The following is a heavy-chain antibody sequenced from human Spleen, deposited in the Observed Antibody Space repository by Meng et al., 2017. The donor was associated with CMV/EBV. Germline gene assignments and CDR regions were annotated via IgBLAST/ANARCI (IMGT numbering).Heavy chain of an antibody. V-gene: IGHV4-34*01. CDR1: GGSFSGYY. CDR2: INHSGST. J-gene: IGHJ4*02. Sequence: SLTCAVYGGSFSGYYWSWIRQPPGKGLEWIGEINHSGSTNYNPSLKSRVTISVDTSKNQFSLKLSSVTAADTAVYYCARTAARGGSDYWGQGTLVTVSS. D-gene: IGHD6-6*01. CDR3: ARTAARGGSDY.